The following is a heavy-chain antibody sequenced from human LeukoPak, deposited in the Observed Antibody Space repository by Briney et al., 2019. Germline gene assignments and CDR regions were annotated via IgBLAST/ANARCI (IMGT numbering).Heavy chain of an antibody. V-gene: IGHV1-69-2*01. Sequence: GASVKISCKVSGYTFTDYYMHWVQQAPGKGLEWMGLVDPEDGETIYAEKLQGRVTITADTSTDTAYMELSSLRSEDTAVYYCATGGLRYFDWPHYFDYWGQGTLVTVSS. CDR2: VDPEDGET. D-gene: IGHD3-9*01. J-gene: IGHJ4*02. CDR3: ATGGLRYFDWPHYFDY. CDR1: GYTFTDYY.